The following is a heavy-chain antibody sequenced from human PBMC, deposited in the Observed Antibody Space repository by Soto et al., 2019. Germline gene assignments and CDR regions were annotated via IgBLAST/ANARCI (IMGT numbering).Heavy chain of an antibody. CDR1: GYTLTTYG. J-gene: IGHJ4*02. D-gene: IGHD2-15*01. Sequence: SVKVACKASGYTLTTYGISWVRQAPGQGLEWMGWISAYNGNTNYAQKFQGRVTMTTDTSTSIAYMELRSLRSDDTAVYYCARGPPTSCSGGSCYSHYFDYWGQGTLVTVSS. V-gene: IGHV1-18*01. CDR2: ISAYNGNT. CDR3: ARGPPTSCSGGSCYSHYFDY.